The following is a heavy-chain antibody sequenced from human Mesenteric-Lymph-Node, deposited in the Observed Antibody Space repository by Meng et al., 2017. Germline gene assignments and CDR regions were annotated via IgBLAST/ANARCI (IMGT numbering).Heavy chain of an antibody. D-gene: IGHD5-18*01. CDR2: ISPSSANI. V-gene: IGHV3-21*04. CDR1: GLTLSTYS. CDR3: AGGYSYAFDS. J-gene: IGHJ4*02. Sequence: GESLKISCAASGLTLSTYSMNWVRQAPGKGLEWVSSISPSSANIYYADSVRGRFTISRDNARNTLYLRMNSLRDEDTAIYHCAGGYSYAFDSWGQGTLVTVSS.